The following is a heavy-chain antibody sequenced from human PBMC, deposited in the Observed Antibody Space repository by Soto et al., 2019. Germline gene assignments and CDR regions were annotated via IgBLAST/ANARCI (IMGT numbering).Heavy chain of an antibody. J-gene: IGHJ3*02. D-gene: IGHD2-15*01. V-gene: IGHV3-9*01. CDR3: AKEYCSGGSCYRSAFDI. CDR2: ISWNSGSI. CDR1: GFTFDDYA. Sequence: EVQLVESGGGLVQPGRSLRLSCAASGFTFDDYAMHWVRQAPGKGLEWVSGISWNSGSIGYADSVKGRFTITRDNAKNSLYLHMNSLRAEDTALYYCAKEYCSGGSCYRSAFDIWGQGTMVTVSS.